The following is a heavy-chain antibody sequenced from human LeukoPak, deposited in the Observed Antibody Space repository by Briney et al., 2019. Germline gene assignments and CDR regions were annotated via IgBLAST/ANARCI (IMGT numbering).Heavy chain of an antibody. CDR3: AKDTVVGTTANLFDY. CDR1: GFTFSSYS. V-gene: IGHV3-48*02. CDR2: ITASGTAM. J-gene: IGHJ4*02. D-gene: IGHD4-23*01. Sequence: GGSLRLSCAASGFTFSSYSMNWVRQAPGKGLEWVSHITASGTAMFYADSVKGRFTISRDNAKNSLYLQMNSLRDEDTAVYYCAKDTVVGTTANLFDYWGQGTLVTVSS.